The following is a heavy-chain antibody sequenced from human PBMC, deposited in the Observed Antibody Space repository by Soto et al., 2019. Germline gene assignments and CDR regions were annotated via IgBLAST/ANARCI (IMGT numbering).Heavy chain of an antibody. CDR1: GFTFSSYA. J-gene: IGHJ5*02. CDR3: AKAYGQWLASGANNWFDP. V-gene: IGHV3-23*01. CDR2: ISGSGGST. Sequence: EVQLLESGGGLVQPGGSLRLSCAASGFTFSSYAMSWVRQAPGKGLEWVSAISGSGGSTYYADSVKGRFTISRDNSKNTLYLQMNSLRAEDTAVYYCAKAYGQWLASGANNWFDPWGQGTLVTVSS. D-gene: IGHD6-19*01.